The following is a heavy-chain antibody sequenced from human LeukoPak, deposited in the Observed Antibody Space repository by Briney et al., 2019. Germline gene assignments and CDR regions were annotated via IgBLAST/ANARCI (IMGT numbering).Heavy chain of an antibody. CDR2: ISSSSTYI. J-gene: IGHJ4*02. D-gene: IGHD6-13*01. Sequence: PRGSRTLACAASGFTFSTYTMNWVRQAPGKGLEWVSSISSSSTYIYYADSVKGRFTISRDNAKNSLYLQMNSLRAEDTAVYYCARVLSRYSSSGWGQRTGDPVSS. CDR3: ARVLSRYSSSG. CDR1: GFTFSTYT. V-gene: IGHV3-21*01.